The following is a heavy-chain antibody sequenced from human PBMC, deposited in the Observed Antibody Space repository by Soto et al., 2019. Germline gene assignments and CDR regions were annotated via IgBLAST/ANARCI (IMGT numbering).Heavy chain of an antibody. V-gene: IGHV1-18*01. D-gene: IGHD3-10*01. CDR1: GYTFTSYG. CDR3: ARDSVYYGSGSYYNPSGYYYYMDV. Sequence: QVQLVQSGAEVKKPGASVKVSCKASGYTFTSYGISWVRQAPGQGLEWMGWISAYNGNTNYAQKLQGRFTMTTDTSSSTAYMELRSLRSDDTAVYYCARDSVYYGSGSYYNPSGYYYYMDVWGKGTTVTVSS. J-gene: IGHJ6*03. CDR2: ISAYNGNT.